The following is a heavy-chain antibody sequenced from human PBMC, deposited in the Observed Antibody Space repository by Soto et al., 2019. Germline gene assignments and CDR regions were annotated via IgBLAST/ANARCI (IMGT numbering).Heavy chain of an antibody. CDR3: TTVSYSNSRS. Sequence: EVQLVESGGGLVKPGGSLRLSCVASGFTFSTTWMNWVRQAPGKGLEWVGRIGSKTEGGTTNYAAPVKGRFTISRDDSKNTLYLQMDSLKTEDTAVYYCTTVSYSNSRSWGQGILVTVSS. D-gene: IGHD4-4*01. CDR1: GFTFSTTW. V-gene: IGHV3-15*07. J-gene: IGHJ5*02. CDR2: IGSKTEGGTT.